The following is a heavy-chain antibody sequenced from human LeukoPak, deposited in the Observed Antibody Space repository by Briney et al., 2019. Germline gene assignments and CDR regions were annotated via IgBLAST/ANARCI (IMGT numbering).Heavy chain of an antibody. V-gene: IGHV3-21*01. CDR3: PRDLYSSSSGNYYYYYGMDV. D-gene: IGHD6-6*01. CDR2: ISSGSSYI. Sequence: PGGSLRLSCAASGFTFSSYSMNWVRQAPEKGLEWVSSISSGSSYIYYADSVKGRFTISRDNAQNSLYLQMNSLRAEDTAVYYCPRDLYSSSSGNYYYYYGMDVWGQGTTVTVSS. CDR1: GFTFSSYS. J-gene: IGHJ6*02.